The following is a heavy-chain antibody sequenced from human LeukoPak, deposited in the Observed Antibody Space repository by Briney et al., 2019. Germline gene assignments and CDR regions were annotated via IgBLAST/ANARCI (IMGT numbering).Heavy chain of an antibody. CDR3: AKTGNDFWSAYNY. J-gene: IGHJ4*02. CDR1: GFTFSSYA. D-gene: IGHD3-3*01. CDR2: ISGSGGST. Sequence: GGSLRLSCAASGFTFSSYAMSWVRQAPGKGLEWVSAISGSGGSTYYADSVKGRFTISRDNSKNTLYLQMNSLRAEDPAVYYCAKTGNDFWSAYNYWGQGTLVTVSS. V-gene: IGHV3-23*01.